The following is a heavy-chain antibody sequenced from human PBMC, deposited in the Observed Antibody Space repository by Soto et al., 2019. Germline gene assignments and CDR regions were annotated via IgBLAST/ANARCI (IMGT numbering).Heavy chain of an antibody. CDR1: GYTFTSYG. CDR2: ISAYNGNT. D-gene: IGHD3-9*01. Sequence: QVQLVQSGAEVKKPGASVKVSCKASGYTFTSYGISWVRQAPGQGLEWMGWISAYNGNTNYAQKLQGRVTMTTDTSTSTAYMELMSLRSDDTAVYYCARDGQATYYDILTGYDIDYFDYWGQGTLVTVSS. J-gene: IGHJ4*02. CDR3: ARDGQATYYDILTGYDIDYFDY. V-gene: IGHV1-18*04.